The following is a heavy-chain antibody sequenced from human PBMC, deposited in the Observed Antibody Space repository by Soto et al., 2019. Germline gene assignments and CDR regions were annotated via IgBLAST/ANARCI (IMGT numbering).Heavy chain of an antibody. D-gene: IGHD6-6*01. CDR3: AAGAYSSSSGRDVY. CDR1: GFTFTSSA. CDR2: IVVGSGNT. V-gene: IGHV1-58*02. J-gene: IGHJ4*02. Sequence: GASVKVSCKASGFTFTSSAMQWVRQARGQRLEWIGWIVVGSGNTNYAQKFQERVTITRDMSTSTAYMELSSLRSEDTAVYYCAAGAYSSSSGRDVYWGQGTLVTV.